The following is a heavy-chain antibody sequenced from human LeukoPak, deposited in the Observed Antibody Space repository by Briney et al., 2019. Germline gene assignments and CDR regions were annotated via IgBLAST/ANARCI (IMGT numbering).Heavy chain of an antibody. D-gene: IGHD6-19*01. CDR1: GFTFSSYG. CDR2: ISGDAGRT. CDR3: ARDGVAGSNSYMDV. J-gene: IGHJ6*03. Sequence: GGSLRLSCAASGFTFSSYGMNWVRQAPGKGLEWVSGISGDAGRTYYADSVKGRFTIYRDNSKNTLYLQMNSLRAEDTAVYYCARDGVAGSNSYMDVWGKGTTVTISS. V-gene: IGHV3-23*01.